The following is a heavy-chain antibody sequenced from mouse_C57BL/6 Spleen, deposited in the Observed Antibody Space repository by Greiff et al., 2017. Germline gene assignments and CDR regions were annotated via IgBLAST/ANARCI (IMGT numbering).Heavy chain of an antibody. CDR3: ARQRLRDAMDY. V-gene: IGHV1-81*01. D-gene: IGHD1-1*01. CDR2: IYPRSGNT. Sequence: VQVVESGAELARPGASVKLSCKASGYTFTSYGISWVKQRPGQGLEWIGEIYPRSGNTYYNEKFKGKATLTADKSSSTAYMELRSLTSEDSAVYFCARQRLRDAMDYWGQGTSVTVSS. CDR1: GYTFTSYG. J-gene: IGHJ4*01.